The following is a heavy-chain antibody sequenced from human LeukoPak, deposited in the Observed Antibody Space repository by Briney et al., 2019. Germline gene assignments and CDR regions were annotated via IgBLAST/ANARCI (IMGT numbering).Heavy chain of an antibody. D-gene: IGHD3-10*01. V-gene: IGHV3-7*01. CDR1: GFTFTNYW. CDR3: AQTRGLDY. J-gene: IGHJ4*02. CDR2: INQDGSAK. Sequence: GGSLRLSCAASGFTFTNYWMTWVRQTPGKGLEWVANINQDGSAKYYVDSVKGRFTISRDNAKNSLSLHMNSLRVEDTAVYYCAQTRGLDYWGQGTLVTVSS.